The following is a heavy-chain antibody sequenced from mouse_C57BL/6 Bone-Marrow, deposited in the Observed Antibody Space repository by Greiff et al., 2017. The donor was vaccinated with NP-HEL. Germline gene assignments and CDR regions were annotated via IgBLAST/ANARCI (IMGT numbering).Heavy chain of an antibody. V-gene: IGHV1-15*01. J-gene: IGHJ2*01. Sequence: VQLQQSGAELVRPGASVTLSCKASGYTFTDYEMHWVKQTPVHGLEWIGAIDPETGGTAYNQKFKGKAILTADKSSSTAYMELRSLTSEDSAVYYCTRDYDLANYWGQGTTLTVSS. CDR1: GYTFTDYE. D-gene: IGHD2-4*01. CDR2: IDPETGGT. CDR3: TRDYDLANY.